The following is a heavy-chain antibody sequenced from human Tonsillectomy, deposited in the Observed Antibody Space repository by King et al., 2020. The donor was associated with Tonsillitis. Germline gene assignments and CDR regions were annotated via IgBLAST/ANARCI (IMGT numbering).Heavy chain of an antibody. V-gene: IGHV3-9*01. CDR2: ISWNSGSI. CDR3: AKLGEPGHGIWYWFDP. CDR1: GFTFDDYA. D-gene: IGHD3-16*01. J-gene: IGHJ5*02. Sequence: QLVQSGGGLVQPGRSLRLSCAASGFTFDDYAMHWVRQAPGKGLEWVSGISWNSGSIDYADSVKGRFTISRDNAKNSLYLQMNSLRAEDTALYYCAKLGEPGHGIWYWFDPWGQGTLVTVSS.